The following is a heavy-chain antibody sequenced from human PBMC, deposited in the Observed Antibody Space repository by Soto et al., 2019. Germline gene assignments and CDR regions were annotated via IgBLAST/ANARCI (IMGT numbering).Heavy chain of an antibody. CDR1: GFTFSSYW. V-gene: IGHV3-7*01. J-gene: IGHJ6*02. CDR3: ARDRRGEIYYYESSGASYGMDV. D-gene: IGHD3-22*01. Sequence: GGSLRLSCAASGFTFSSYWMSWVRQAPGKGLEWVANIKQDGSEKYYVDSVKGRFTISRDNAKNSLYLQMNSLRAEDTAVYYWARDRRGEIYYYESSGASYGMDVWGQGTTVTVSS. CDR2: IKQDGSEK.